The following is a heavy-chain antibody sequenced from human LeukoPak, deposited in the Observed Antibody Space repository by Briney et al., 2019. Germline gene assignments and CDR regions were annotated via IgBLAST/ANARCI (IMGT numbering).Heavy chain of an antibody. Sequence: GGSLRLSCAASGFTFSSYWMSWVRQAPGKGLEWVAVISYDGSNKYYADSVKGRFTISRDISKNTLYLQMNSLRAEDTAVYYCARDLSSIAVACLFDYWGQGTLVTVSS. V-gene: IGHV3-30-3*01. CDR2: ISYDGSNK. D-gene: IGHD6-19*01. CDR3: ARDLSSIAVACLFDY. J-gene: IGHJ4*02. CDR1: GFTFSSYW.